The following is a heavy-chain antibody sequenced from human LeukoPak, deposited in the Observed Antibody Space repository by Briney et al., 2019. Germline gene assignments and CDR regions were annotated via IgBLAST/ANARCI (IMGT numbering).Heavy chain of an antibody. CDR2: IYTSGST. J-gene: IGHJ6*03. V-gene: IGHV4-4*07. CDR1: GGSISYFY. CDR3: ARVRGSSGSYEYYHYMDV. D-gene: IGHD1-26*01. Sequence: SETLSLTCTVSGGSISYFYWSWIRQPAGKGLEWIGRIYTSGSTNYNPSLKSRVTMPVDTSKKQFSLKLSSVTAADTAVYYCARVRGSSGSYEYYHYMDVWGKGTTVTISS.